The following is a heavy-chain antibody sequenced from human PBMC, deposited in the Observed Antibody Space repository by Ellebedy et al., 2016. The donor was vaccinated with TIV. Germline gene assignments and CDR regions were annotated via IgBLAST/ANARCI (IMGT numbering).Heavy chain of an antibody. CDR1: GYTXXSYG. D-gene: IGHD3-22*01. CDR2: ISAYNGNT. J-gene: IGHJ4*02. Sequence: AASVKVSCKASGYTXXSYGIXXVLXPPGQGLAWMGWISAYNGNTNYAQKLQGRVTMTTDTSTSTAYMELRSLRSDDTAVYYCARNLAPYDSSGYFGYWGQGTLVTVSS. V-gene: IGHV1-18*01. CDR3: ARNLAPYDSSGYFGY.